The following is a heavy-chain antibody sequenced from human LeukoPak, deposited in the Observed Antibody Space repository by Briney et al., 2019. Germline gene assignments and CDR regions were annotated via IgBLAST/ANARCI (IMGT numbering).Heavy chain of an antibody. CDR2: IYYSGST. V-gene: IGHV4-59*08. Sequence: SETLSLTCTVSGGSISSYYWSWIRQPPGKGLEWIGNIYYSGSTNYNPSLKSRVTISVDTSKNQFSLKLSSVTAADTAVYYCARHGRDGYNYQYYYYMDVWGKGTTVTVSS. CDR1: GGSISSYY. D-gene: IGHD5-24*01. J-gene: IGHJ6*03. CDR3: ARHGRDGYNYQYYYYMDV.